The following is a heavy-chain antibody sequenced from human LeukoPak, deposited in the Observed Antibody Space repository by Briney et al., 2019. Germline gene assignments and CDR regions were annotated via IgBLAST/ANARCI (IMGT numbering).Heavy chain of an antibody. CDR2: IYSGGST. CDR1: GFTVSSNY. J-gene: IGHJ6*02. CDR3: ARDFTVTPPDTYYYYGMDV. V-gene: IGHV3-53*01. Sequence: GGSLRLSCAASGFTVSSNYMSWVRQAPGKGLEWVSVIYSGGSTYYADSVEGRFTISRDNSKNTLYLQMNSLRAEDTAVYYCARDFTVTPPDTYYYYGMDVWGQGTTVTVSS. D-gene: IGHD4-17*01.